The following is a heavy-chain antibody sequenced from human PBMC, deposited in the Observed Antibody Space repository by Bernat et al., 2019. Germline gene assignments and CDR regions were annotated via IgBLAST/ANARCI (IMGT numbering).Heavy chain of an antibody. D-gene: IGHD4-4*01. J-gene: IGHJ4*02. CDR1: DGAFSTYY. CDR2: INHSGST. V-gene: IGHV4-34*02. Sequence: QVQLQQWGAGLLKPSETLSLTCAVSDGAFSTYYWGWIRQPPGKGLEWIGEINHSGSTNYNPSLKSRVTMSVDTSRNRFSLKLSSVTAADSAIYFCARGGVDNSNYGGVFESWGQGTLLTVSS. CDR3: ARGGVDNSNYGGVFES.